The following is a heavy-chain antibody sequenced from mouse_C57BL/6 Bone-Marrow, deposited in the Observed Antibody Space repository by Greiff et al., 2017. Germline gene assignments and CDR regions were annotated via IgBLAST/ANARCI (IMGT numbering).Heavy chain of an antibody. CDR2: ISSGGSYT. D-gene: IGHD1-1*01. CDR3: ARHNTTVVATAPYYAMDY. J-gene: IGHJ4*01. Sequence: EVKVVESGGDLVKPGGSLKLSCAASGFTFSSYGMSWVRQTPDKRLEWVATISSGGSYTYYPDSVKGRFTISRDNAKNTLYLQMSSLKSEDTAMYYCARHNTTVVATAPYYAMDYWGQGTSVTVSS. V-gene: IGHV5-6*01. CDR1: GFTFSSYG.